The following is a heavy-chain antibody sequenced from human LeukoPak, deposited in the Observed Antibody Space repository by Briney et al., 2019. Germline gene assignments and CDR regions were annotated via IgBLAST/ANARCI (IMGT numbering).Heavy chain of an antibody. CDR3: AKGSVPAGLFLFDY. CDR1: GFTFSSYA. J-gene: IGHJ4*02. V-gene: IGHV3-74*01. CDR2: INPAGNYV. D-gene: IGHD2-2*01. Sequence: GGSLRLSCAASGFTFSSYAMSWVRQAPGKGLVWVSRINPAGNYVNYADSVKGRFTISRDNAKNSLYLQMNSLRAEDTALYYCAKGSVPAGLFLFDYWGQGTLVTVSS.